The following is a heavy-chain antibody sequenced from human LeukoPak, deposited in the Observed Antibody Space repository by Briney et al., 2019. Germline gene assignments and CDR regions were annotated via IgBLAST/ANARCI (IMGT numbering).Heavy chain of an antibody. CDR1: GGSISSSNW. V-gene: IGHV4-4*02. D-gene: IGHD3-22*01. Sequence: SGTLSLTCAVSGGSISSSNWWSWVRQPPGKGLEWIGEIYHSGSTNYNPSLKSRVTISVDTSKNQFSLKLSSVTAADTAVYYCARLTYYYDSSGYWDWFDPWGQGTLVTVSS. J-gene: IGHJ5*02. CDR3: ARLTYYYDSSGYWDWFDP. CDR2: IYHSGST.